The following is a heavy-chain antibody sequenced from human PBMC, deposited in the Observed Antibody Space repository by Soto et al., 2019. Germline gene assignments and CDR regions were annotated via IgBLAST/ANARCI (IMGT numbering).Heavy chain of an antibody. J-gene: IGHJ4*02. CDR1: GGSISSGGYS. V-gene: IGHV4-30-2*01. Sequence: TSETLSLTCAVSGGSISSGGYSWSWIRQPPGKGLEWIGYIYHSGSTYYNPSLKSRVTISVDRSKNQFSLKLSSVTAADTAVYYCARDSIAAAASFDYWGQGTLVTVSS. D-gene: IGHD6-13*01. CDR3: ARDSIAAAASFDY. CDR2: IYHSGST.